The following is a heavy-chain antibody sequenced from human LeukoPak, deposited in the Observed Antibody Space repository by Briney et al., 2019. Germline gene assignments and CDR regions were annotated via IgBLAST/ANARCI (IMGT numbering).Heavy chain of an antibody. Sequence: GASVKVSCKASGYPFSAHLNWVRQAPGQGLEWMGNIDTTTGNPRYAQDFTGRFVFSLDTSVSTAYLQITSLKADDTAAYYCVRGTPTPGMDYWGQGTQVTVSS. V-gene: IGHV7-4-1*02. CDR2: IDTTTGNP. CDR3: VRGTPTPGMDY. J-gene: IGHJ4*02. D-gene: IGHD3-10*01. CDR1: GYPFSAH.